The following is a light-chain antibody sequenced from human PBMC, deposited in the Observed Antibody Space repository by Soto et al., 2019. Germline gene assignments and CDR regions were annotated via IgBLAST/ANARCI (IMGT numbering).Light chain of an antibody. J-gene: IGKJ4*01. CDR1: QSVSSSY. V-gene: IGKV3-20*01. CDR3: QQYGSSVT. CDR2: GAS. Sequence: EIVLTQSPGTLSSSPGERATLSCRASQSVSSSYLAWYQQKSGQAPRLLIYGASSRATGIPDRFSGSGSGTDFTLTISRLEPEDFAVYYWQQYGSSVTFGGGPKVEIK.